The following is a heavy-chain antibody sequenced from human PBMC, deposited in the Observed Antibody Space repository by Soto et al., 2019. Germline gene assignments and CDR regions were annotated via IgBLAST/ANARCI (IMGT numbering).Heavy chain of an antibody. CDR1: GFIFDDFA. J-gene: IGHJ4*02. CDR2: ISWNSDSI. CDR3: TKVGGLYDYWSGPLHFDL. V-gene: IGHV3-9*01. D-gene: IGHD3-3*01. Sequence: EAQLVESGGGLVQPGRSLRLSCVGSGFIFDDFAIPWVRQAPGKGLEWVSGISWNSDSIGYADSVKGRFTISRDNAKIALYLQMNSLRVVDTALYYCTKVGGLYDYWSGPLHFDLWGQGTLVTVSS.